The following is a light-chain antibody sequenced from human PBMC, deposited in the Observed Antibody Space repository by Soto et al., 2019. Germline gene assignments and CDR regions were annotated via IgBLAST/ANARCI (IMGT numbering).Light chain of an antibody. CDR3: QQTSSFPLT. Sequence: DIQVTQSPSSVSASVGDRVTITCRASQGLVNWLAWYQQKPGKAPKLLIYAASNFQSGVPSRFSGSGAGKDFTLPISSLQPEDFATYYCQQTSSFPLTLGGGTKVE. CDR2: AAS. CDR1: QGLVNW. V-gene: IGKV1-12*01. J-gene: IGKJ4*01.